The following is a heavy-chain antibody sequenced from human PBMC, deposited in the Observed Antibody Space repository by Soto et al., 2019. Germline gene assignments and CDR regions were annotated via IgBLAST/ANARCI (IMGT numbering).Heavy chain of an antibody. V-gene: IGHV1-8*01. CDR1: GYTFINYD. J-gene: IGHJ5*02. CDR3: ARTPYGTGLFDP. Sequence: QVQLVQSGAEVEKPGASVRVSCKASGYTFINYDINWVRQAPGQGLEWLGWMTPSSGYTGYAQKFQGRHTMTRDTATSTAYMELSSLRSEDTAVYYCARTPYGTGLFDPWGQGTLVTVSS. CDR2: MTPSSGYT. D-gene: IGHD2-8*02.